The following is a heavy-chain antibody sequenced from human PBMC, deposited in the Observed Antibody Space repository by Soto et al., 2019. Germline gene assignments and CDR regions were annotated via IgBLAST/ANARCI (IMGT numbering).Heavy chain of an antibody. CDR3: ARHRYCSGPTCYHLDNLFDP. CDR2: ISYSGST. J-gene: IGHJ5*02. D-gene: IGHD2-15*01. CDR1: GGSIRTSGYS. V-gene: IGHV4-39*01. Sequence: SETLSLTCTGSGGSIRTSGYSWGWIRRPPGKGLEWIATISYSGSTYYNPSLKSRVTMSVDTSKNQFSLKLSSLTAADTAVYYSARHRYCSGPTCYHLDNLFDPRGQGTLVTVSS.